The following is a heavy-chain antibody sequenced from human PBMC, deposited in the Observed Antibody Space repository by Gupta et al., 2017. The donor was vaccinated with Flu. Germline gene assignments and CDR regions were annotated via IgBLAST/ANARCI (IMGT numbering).Heavy chain of an antibody. CDR2: TYYRSKWYN. J-gene: IGHJ6*02. Sequence: SRSRGLEGLGRTYYRSKWYNDYAGSVKSRITINPDTSKNQFSLQLNSVTPEDTAVYYCARVSGKDTAMVHGEDYYYYGMDVWGQGTTVTVSS. D-gene: IGHD5-18*01. CDR3: ARVSGKDTAMVHGEDYYYYGMDV. V-gene: IGHV6-1*01.